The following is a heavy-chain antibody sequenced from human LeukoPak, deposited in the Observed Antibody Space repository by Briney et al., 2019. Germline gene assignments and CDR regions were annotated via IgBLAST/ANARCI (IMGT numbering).Heavy chain of an antibody. D-gene: IGHD1-26*01. V-gene: IGHV1-18*01. CDR3: ARDNSGSYFNPPNFDY. J-gene: IGHJ4*02. CDR2: ISAYNGNT. CDR1: GYTFTSYG. Sequence: GASVKVSCKASGYTFTSYGISWVRQAPGQGLEWMGWISAYNGNTNYAQELQGRVTMTTDTSTSTAYMELRSLRSDDTAVYYCARDNSGSYFNPPNFDYWGQGTLVTVSS.